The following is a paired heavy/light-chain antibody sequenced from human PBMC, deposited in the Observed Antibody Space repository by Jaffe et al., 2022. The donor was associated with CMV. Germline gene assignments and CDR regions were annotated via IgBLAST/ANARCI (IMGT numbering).Heavy chain of an antibody. Sequence: QVQLQQWGAGLLKPSETLSLTCAVYGGSFSGYYWSWIRQPPGKGLEWIGEINHSGSTNYNPSLKSRVTISVDTSKNQFSLKLSSVTAADTAVYYCARVKSCSSTSCYARAYYFDYWGQGTLVTVSS. J-gene: IGHJ4*02. CDR1: GGSFSGYY. CDR3: ARVKSCSSTSCYARAYYFDY. CDR2: INHSGST. V-gene: IGHV4-34*01. D-gene: IGHD2-2*01.
Light chain of an antibody. Sequence: QSVLTQPPSVSAAPGQKVTISCSGSSSNIGNNYVSWYQQLPGTAPKLLIYENNKRPSGIPDRFSGSKSGTSATLGITGLQTGDEADYYCGTWDSSLSAGGVFGGGTKLTVL. CDR1: SSNIGNNY. CDR3: GTWDSSLSAGGV. CDR2: ENN. V-gene: IGLV1-51*02. J-gene: IGLJ3*02.